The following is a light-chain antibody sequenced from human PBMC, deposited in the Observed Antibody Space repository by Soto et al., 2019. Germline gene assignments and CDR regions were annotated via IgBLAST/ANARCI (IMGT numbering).Light chain of an antibody. Sequence: EIVLTQSPVTRSLSPGERATLSCRASQSVSSSYLAWYQQRPGQAPRLLIYGASSRATGIPDRFSGSGSGTDFTLTIRRLEPEDFAVYYCQQYGNSPQTVGQGTTVDIK. CDR1: QSVSSSY. J-gene: IGKJ1*01. CDR2: GAS. CDR3: QQYGNSPQT. V-gene: IGKV3-20*01.